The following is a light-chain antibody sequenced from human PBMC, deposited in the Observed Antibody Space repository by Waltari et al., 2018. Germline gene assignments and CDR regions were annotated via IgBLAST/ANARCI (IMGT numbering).Light chain of an antibody. V-gene: IGKV4-1*01. Sequence: DIVMTQSPDSLAVSLGERATINCKSSQSVFYSPNNNNYLAWYQQKPGQPPKLLIYWASTRESGVPDRFSGSGSGTDFTLTISSLQAEDVAVYYYQQYYNNYPAFGQGTKVEIK. CDR3: QQYYNNYPA. CDR2: WAS. CDR1: QSVFYSPNNNNY. J-gene: IGKJ1*01.